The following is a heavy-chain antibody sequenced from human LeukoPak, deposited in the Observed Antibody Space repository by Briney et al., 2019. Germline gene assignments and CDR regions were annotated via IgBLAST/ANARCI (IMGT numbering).Heavy chain of an antibody. Sequence: PSETLSLTCTVSGGSVSSGGYYWSWIRQRPRRGLEWIGYISYSGSTYYNPSLKSRATISQDTSKNQFSLKLNSVTAADAAVYYCAISNYESIGFGYFDFWGQGTLVSVSS. J-gene: IGHJ4*02. CDR1: GGSVSSGGYY. CDR3: AISNYESIGFGYFDF. V-gene: IGHV4-31*03. CDR2: ISYSGST. D-gene: IGHD3-22*01.